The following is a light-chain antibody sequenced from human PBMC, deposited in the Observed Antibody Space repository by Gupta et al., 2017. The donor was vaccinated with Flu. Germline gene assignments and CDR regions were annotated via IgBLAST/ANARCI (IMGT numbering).Light chain of an antibody. CDR2: YAS. Sequence: LIKYASQSGSGVPSRFSGSGFGTNFTLTINGLEAEDAATYYCLQGDGLPRTFGQGTKLGIK. CDR3: LQGDGLPRT. J-gene: IGKJ2*01. V-gene: IGKV6-21*01.